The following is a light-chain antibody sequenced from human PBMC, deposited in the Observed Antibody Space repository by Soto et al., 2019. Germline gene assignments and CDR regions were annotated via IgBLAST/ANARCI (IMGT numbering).Light chain of an antibody. CDR2: AAS. CDR1: QSVSSK. CDR3: QQYSNWPPYT. V-gene: IGKV3-15*01. Sequence: EIVMTQSPATLSVSPGERATLSCRASQSVSSKLAWYQQKPGQAPRLLIYAASTRATGIPARFSGSGSGTEFTLTITSLQSEDFAVYYCQQYSNWPPYTFGRGTKLEIK. J-gene: IGKJ2*01.